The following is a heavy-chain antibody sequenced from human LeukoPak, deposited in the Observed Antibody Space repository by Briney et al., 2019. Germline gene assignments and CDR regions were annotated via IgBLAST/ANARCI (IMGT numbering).Heavy chain of an antibody. CDR2: IYYSGST. D-gene: IGHD3-10*01. Sequence: SETLSLTCTVSGGSISSYYWSWIRQPPGKGLEWIGYIYYSGSTNYNPSLKSRVTMSVDTSKNQFSLKLSSVTAADTAVYYCARELIAMVRGAPYYYYYMDVWGKGTTVTISS. J-gene: IGHJ6*03. V-gene: IGHV4-59*12. CDR1: GGSISSYY. CDR3: ARELIAMVRGAPYYYYYMDV.